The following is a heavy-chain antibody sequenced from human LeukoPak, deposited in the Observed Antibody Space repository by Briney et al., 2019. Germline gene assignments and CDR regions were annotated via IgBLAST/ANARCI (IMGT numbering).Heavy chain of an antibody. CDR2: LSYGVRT. J-gene: IGHJ3*02. Sequence: TSETLSLTCTVSGGSVTNNHYYWVWIRQPPGKGLEWIGSLSYGVRTNYNPSLKSRVTISVDTSKNQFSLKVNSVTATDTAVYYCASRFDYSNYLDAFDIWGQGTMVTVSS. D-gene: IGHD4-11*01. CDR3: ASRFDYSNYLDAFDI. V-gene: IGHV4-39*01. CDR1: GGSVTNNHYY.